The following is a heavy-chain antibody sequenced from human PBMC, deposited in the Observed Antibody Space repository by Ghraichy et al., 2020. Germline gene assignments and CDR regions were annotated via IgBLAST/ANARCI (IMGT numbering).Heavy chain of an antibody. CDR2: IWFDGTQK. CDR3: AINDFWSDYGFDP. D-gene: IGHD3-3*01. J-gene: IGHJ5*02. CDR1: GFAFTSYS. V-gene: IGHV3-33*03. Sequence: GESLNISCVASGFAFTSYSFHWVRQAPGKGPEWVALIWFDGTQKHYADSVQGRFTISRDNSKNTVYLQMNSLRAEDTAMYYCAINDFWSDYGFDPWGLGTLVTVSA.